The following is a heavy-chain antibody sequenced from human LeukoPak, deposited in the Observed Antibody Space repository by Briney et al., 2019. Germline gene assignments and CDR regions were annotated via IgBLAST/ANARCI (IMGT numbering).Heavy chain of an antibody. D-gene: IGHD2-21*01. CDR2: ILISGGT. CDR1: GDSISNDNYY. V-gene: IGHV4-61*02. CDR3: ARGNCGPGFSMYNWFDP. Sequence: SQTLSLTCSVSGDSISNDNYYWTWIRQPAGKGLEWIGRILISGGTRYNPSLQSRVSISLDTSKNQFSLKLSSVTAADTAVYYCARGNCGPGFSMYNWFDPWGQGTLVMVSS. J-gene: IGHJ5*02.